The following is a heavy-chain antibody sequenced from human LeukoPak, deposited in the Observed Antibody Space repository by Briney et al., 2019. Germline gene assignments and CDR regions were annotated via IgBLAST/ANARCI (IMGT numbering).Heavy chain of an antibody. D-gene: IGHD6-6*01. CDR2: IIPIFGTA. V-gene: IGHV1-69*13. J-gene: IGHJ6*03. Sequence: SVKVSCKASGGTFSSYAISWVRQAPGQGLEWMGGIIPIFGTANYAQKFQGRVTITADESTSTAYMELSSLRSEDTAVYYCARVSRYSSSSGGYYYYMDVWGKGTTVTVSS. CDR1: GGTFSSYA. CDR3: ARVSRYSSSSGGYYYYMDV.